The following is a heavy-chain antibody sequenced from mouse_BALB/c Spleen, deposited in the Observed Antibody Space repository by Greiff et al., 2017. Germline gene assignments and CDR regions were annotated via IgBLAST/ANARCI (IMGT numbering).Heavy chain of an antibody. J-gene: IGHJ4*01. Sequence: EVQLQQSGTVLARPGASVTMSCKASGYSFTSYWMHWVKQRPGQGLEWIGAIYPGNSDTSYNQKFKGKAKLTAVTSASTAYMELSSLTNEDSAVYYCTRGALYYGSSYDYAMDYWGQGTSVTVSS. CDR2: IYPGNSDT. CDR1: GYSFTSYW. D-gene: IGHD1-1*01. CDR3: TRGALYYGSSYDYAMDY. V-gene: IGHV1-5*01.